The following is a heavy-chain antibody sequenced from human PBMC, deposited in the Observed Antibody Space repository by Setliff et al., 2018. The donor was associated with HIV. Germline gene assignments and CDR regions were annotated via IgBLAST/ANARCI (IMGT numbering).Heavy chain of an antibody. V-gene: IGHV3-33*06. J-gene: IGHJ4*02. CDR3: AKELSGYDLRGYFDY. D-gene: IGHD5-12*01. Sequence: GESLKISCAASGFTFSSYGMHWVRQAPGKGLEWVAVIWYDGSNKYYADSVKGRFTISRDNSKNTLYLQMNSLRAEDTAVYYCAKELSGYDLRGYFDYWGQGTLVTVSS. CDR2: IWYDGSNK. CDR1: GFTFSSYG.